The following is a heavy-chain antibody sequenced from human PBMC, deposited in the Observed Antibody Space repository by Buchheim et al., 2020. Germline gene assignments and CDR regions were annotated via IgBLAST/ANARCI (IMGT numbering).Heavy chain of an antibody. D-gene: IGHD6-19*01. CDR2: IYSGGRT. CDR1: GFTVSSNY. Sequence: EVQLVESGGGLVQPGGSLRLSCAASGFTVSSNYMSWVRQAPGKGLEWVSVIYSGGRTYYAASVKGRFTISRDNSKNTLYLQMNSLRAEDTAVYYCARESGSGWYRSIDYWGQGTL. CDR3: ARESGSGWYRSIDY. V-gene: IGHV3-66*01. J-gene: IGHJ4*02.